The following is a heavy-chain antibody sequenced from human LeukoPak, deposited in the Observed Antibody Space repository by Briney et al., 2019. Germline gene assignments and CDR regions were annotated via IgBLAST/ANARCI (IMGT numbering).Heavy chain of an antibody. CDR1: GGSISSYY. J-gene: IGHJ4*02. Sequence: PSETLSLTCTVSGGSISSYYLSWIRQPPGKGLEWIGYIYYSGSTNYNPSLKSRVTISVDTSKNQFSLKLSSVTDADTAVYYCAGRGSGWYVLSYWGQGTLVTVSS. D-gene: IGHD6-19*01. V-gene: IGHV4-59*12. CDR3: AGRGSGWYVLSY. CDR2: IYYSGST.